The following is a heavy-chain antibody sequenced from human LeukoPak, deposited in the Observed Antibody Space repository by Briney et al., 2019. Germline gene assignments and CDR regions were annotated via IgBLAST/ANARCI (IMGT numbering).Heavy chain of an antibody. V-gene: IGHV3-7*01. CDR1: GFTLSIYW. CDR2: IRQDGSQK. D-gene: IGHD3-22*01. J-gene: IGHJ4*02. Sequence: GGSLRLSCAASGFTLSIYWMSWVRQAPGKGLEWVATIRQDGSQKYYVDSVKGRFTISRDNAKNSLYLQMNSLRAEDTAVYYCARVPLYYDSSGNFDYWGQGTLVTVSS. CDR3: ARVPLYYDSSGNFDY.